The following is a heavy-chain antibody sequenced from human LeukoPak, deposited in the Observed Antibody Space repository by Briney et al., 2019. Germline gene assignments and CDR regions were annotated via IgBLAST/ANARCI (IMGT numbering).Heavy chain of an antibody. Sequence: ASVKVSCKASGYTFTGYYMHWVRQAPGQGLEWMGWINPNSGGTNYAQKFQGRVTMTRDTSISTAYMELRSLRSDDTAVYYCARDWYYYDSSGYFDYWGQGTLVTVSS. CDR3: ARDWYYYDSSGYFDY. CDR2: INPNSGGT. J-gene: IGHJ4*02. CDR1: GYTFTGYY. D-gene: IGHD3-22*01. V-gene: IGHV1-2*02.